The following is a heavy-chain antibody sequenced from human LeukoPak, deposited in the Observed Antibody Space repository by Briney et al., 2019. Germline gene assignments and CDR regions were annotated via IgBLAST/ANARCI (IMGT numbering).Heavy chain of an antibody. D-gene: IGHD2-2*01. CDR1: EFTFSSYW. V-gene: IGHV3-7*01. Sequence: PGGSLRLSCAASEFTFSSYWMSWVRQAPGKGLEWVANIKQDGSEKYYVDSVKGRFTISRDNAKNSLYLQMNSLRAEDTAVYYCARDRGGVGLDYWGQGTLVTVSS. J-gene: IGHJ4*02. CDR2: IKQDGSEK. CDR3: ARDRGGVGLDY.